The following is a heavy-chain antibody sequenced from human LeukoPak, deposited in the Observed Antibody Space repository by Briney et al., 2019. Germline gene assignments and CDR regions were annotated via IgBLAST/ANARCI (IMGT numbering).Heavy chain of an antibody. V-gene: IGHV3-21*01. J-gene: IGHJ3*02. CDR3: ARIQLWPGAFDI. D-gene: IGHD1-1*01. CDR2: ISCSSSYI. Sequence: GGSLRLSCAASGFTFSSYSMNWVRQAPGKGLEWVSSISCSSSYIYYADSVKGRFTISRDNAKNSLYLQMNSLRAEDTAVYYCARIQLWPGAFDIWGQGTMVTVSS. CDR1: GFTFSSYS.